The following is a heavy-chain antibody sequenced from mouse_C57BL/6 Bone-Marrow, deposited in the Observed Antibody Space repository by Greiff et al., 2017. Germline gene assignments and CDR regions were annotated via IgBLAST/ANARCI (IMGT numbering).Heavy chain of an antibody. D-gene: IGHD2-1*01. CDR2: ISSGGDYT. J-gene: IGHJ2*01. Sequence: EVQLVESGEGLVKPGGSLKLSCAASGFTFSSYAMSWVRQTPEKRLEWVAYISSGGDYTYYADTVKGRFTISRDNARNTLYLQMSSLKSEDTAMYYCAREWGNCGAMFDYWGQGTTLTVSS. V-gene: IGHV5S21*01. CDR3: AREWGNCGAMFDY. CDR1: GFTFSSYA.